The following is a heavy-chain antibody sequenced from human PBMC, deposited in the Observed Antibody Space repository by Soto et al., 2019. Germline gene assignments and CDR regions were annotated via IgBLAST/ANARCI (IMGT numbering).Heavy chain of an antibody. Sequence: EVQLVATGGGLIQPGGSLRLSCAASGFTVSNNYMSWVRQAPGKGLEWVSLIYSGGSTFYADSVKGRFTISRDNSKNTLFLQMNSLRGEDTAVYFCATYTSLDYWGQGTLVTVPS. CDR1: GFTVSNNY. D-gene: IGHD2-2*02. CDR2: IYSGGST. J-gene: IGHJ4*02. CDR3: ATYTSLDY. V-gene: IGHV3-53*02.